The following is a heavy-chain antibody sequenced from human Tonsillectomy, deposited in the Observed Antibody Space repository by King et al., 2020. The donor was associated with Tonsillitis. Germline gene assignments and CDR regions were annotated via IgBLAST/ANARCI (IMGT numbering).Heavy chain of an antibody. CDR3: ARRAGVIVVMVAATPWAFDI. CDR2: IYYSGST. D-gene: IGHD2-15*01. CDR1: GGSISNSSYY. J-gene: IGHJ3*02. V-gene: IGHV4-39*01. Sequence: QLQESGPGLVKPSETLSLTCTVSGGSISNSSYYWGWIRQPPGKGLEWIGNIYYSGSTYYNPSLKSRVTISLDTSKNQFSLKLSSVTAADTAVYYCARRAGVIVVMVAATPWAFDIWGQGTMVTVSS.